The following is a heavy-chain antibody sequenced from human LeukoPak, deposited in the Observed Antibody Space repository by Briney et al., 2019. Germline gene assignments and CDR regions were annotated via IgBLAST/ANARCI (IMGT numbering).Heavy chain of an antibody. CDR3: ARDSAPVVPAATWWYYYMDV. J-gene: IGHJ6*03. CDR2: IYYSGST. D-gene: IGHD2-2*01. V-gene: IGHV4-39*02. CDR1: GGSISSSSYY. Sequence: SETLSLTCTVSGGSISSSSYYWGWIRQPPGKGLEWIGSIYYSGSTYYNPSLKSRVTISVDTSKNQFSLKLSSVTAADTAVYYCARDSAPVVPAATWWYYYMDVWGKGTTVTVSS.